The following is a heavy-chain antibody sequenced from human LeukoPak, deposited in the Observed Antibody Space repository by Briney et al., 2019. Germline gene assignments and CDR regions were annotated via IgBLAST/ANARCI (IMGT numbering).Heavy chain of an antibody. CDR2: ISAYNGNT. J-gene: IGHJ5*02. D-gene: IGHD3-10*01. Sequence: GASVKVSCKASGYTFTGYGISWVRQAPGQGLEWMGWISAYNGNTNYAQKLQGRVTMTTDTFTSTAYMELSSLRSEDTAVYYCARDLRPGGHFITMVRGATDMNWFDPWGQGTLVTVSS. V-gene: IGHV1-18*01. CDR1: GYTFTGYG. CDR3: ARDLRPGGHFITMVRGATDMNWFDP.